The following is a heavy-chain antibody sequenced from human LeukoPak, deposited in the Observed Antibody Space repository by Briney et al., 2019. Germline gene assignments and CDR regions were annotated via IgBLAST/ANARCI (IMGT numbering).Heavy chain of an antibody. CDR2: IYYSGST. V-gene: IGHV4-59*01. D-gene: IGHD1-26*01. CDR1: GGSISSYY. CDR3: ARGLLGGEVFDY. Sequence: KLSETLSLTCTVSGGSISSYYWSWIRQPPGKGLEWIGYIYYSGSTNYNPSLKSRVTISVDTSKNQFSLKLSSVTAADTAVYYCARGLLGGEVFDYWGQGTLVTVSS. J-gene: IGHJ4*02.